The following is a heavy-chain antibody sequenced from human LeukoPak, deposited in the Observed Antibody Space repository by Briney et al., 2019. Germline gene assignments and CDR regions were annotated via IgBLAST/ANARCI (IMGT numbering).Heavy chain of an antibody. Sequence: PGGSLRLSCAASGFTFSSYAMHWVRQAPGKGLEWVAVISYDGSNKYYADSVKGRFTISRDNSKNTLYPQMNSLRAEDTAVYYCAEDSAKKYDDYWGQGTLVTVSS. CDR1: GFTFSSYA. V-gene: IGHV3-30*04. CDR2: ISYDGSNK. D-gene: IGHD2/OR15-2a*01. J-gene: IGHJ4*02. CDR3: AEDSAKKYDDY.